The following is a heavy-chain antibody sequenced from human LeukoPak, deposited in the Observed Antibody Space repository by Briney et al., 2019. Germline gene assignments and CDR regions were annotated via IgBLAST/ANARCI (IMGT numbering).Heavy chain of an antibody. Sequence: PGGSLRLSCAASGFTFSSYAMSWVRQAPGKGLEWVSVIYSGGSTYYADSVKGRFTISRDNSKNTLYLQMNSLRAEDTAVYYCARDNYYGSGSYYEVGMDVWGQGTTVTVSS. CDR2: IYSGGST. J-gene: IGHJ6*02. CDR1: GFTFSSYA. V-gene: IGHV3-66*01. CDR3: ARDNYYGSGSYYEVGMDV. D-gene: IGHD3-10*01.